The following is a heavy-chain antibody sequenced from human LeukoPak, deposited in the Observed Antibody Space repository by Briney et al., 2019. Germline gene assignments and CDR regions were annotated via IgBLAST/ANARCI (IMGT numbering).Heavy chain of an antibody. CDR1: GYTFTRYY. CDR3: AREGQSSTSQNYYYYYMDV. J-gene: IGHJ6*03. CDR2: INPNSGGI. Sequence: GASVKVSCKASGYTFTRYYMHWVRQAPGQGLEWMGRINPNSGGINYAQKFQGRVTMTRDTSISTVYMELSSLRSDDTAVYYCAREGQSSTSQNYYYYYMDVWGKGTTVTVCS. V-gene: IGHV1-2*06. D-gene: IGHD2-2*01.